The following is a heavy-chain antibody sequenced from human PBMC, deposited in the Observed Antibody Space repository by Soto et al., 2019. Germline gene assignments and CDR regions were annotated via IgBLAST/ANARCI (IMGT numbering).Heavy chain of an antibody. Sequence: RSPRLSCAASGFPFSGYAMHWGRQAPGKGLEWVAGISYDGSNKDYADSVKGRFTISRDNSKNTLYLQMNSLRAEDTAVYYCARVPTSFGLRGLFDIWGPGTTVTV. CDR2: ISYDGSNK. D-gene: IGHD3-3*01. J-gene: IGHJ3*02. V-gene: IGHV3-30-3*01. CDR1: GFPFSGYA. CDR3: ARVPTSFGLRGLFDI.